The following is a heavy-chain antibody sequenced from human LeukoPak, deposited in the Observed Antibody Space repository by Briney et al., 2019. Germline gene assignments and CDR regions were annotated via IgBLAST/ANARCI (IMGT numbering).Heavy chain of an antibody. V-gene: IGHV1-18*01. D-gene: IGHD1-26*01. Sequence: GASVKVSCKASGYTFTSYGISWVRQAPGQGLEWMGWISAYNGNTNYAQKLQGRVTMTTDTSTSTAYMELRSLRSDDTAVYHCARWIVGATTNWFDPWGQGALVTVSS. CDR3: ARWIVGATTNWFDP. J-gene: IGHJ5*02. CDR1: GYTFTSYG. CDR2: ISAYNGNT.